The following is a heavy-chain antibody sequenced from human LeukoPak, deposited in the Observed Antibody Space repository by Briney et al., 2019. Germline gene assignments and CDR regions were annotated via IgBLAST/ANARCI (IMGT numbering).Heavy chain of an antibody. D-gene: IGHD2-8*01. J-gene: IGHJ4*02. CDR2: TNSGGTST. V-gene: IGHV3-23*01. Sequence: PGGSLRLSCATSGFPFSDFSMSWVRQAPGKGLEWISTTNSGGTSTYYAESVKGRFTISTDNSKNTLYLQMSSLRVEDTAVYYCAKQSYARSLGEGGPGTLVSVSS. CDR3: AKQSYARSLGE. CDR1: GFPFSDFS.